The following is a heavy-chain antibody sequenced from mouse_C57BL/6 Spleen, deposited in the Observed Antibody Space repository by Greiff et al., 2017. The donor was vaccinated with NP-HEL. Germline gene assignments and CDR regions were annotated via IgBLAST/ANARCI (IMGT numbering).Heavy chain of an antibody. Sequence: LQESGAELVKPGASVKISCKASGYAFSSYWMNWVKQRPGKGLEWIGQIYPGDGDTNYNGKFKGKATLTADKSSSTAYMQLSSLTSEDSAVYFCARGNYDEVFDYWGQGTTLTVSS. CDR1: GYAFSSYW. J-gene: IGHJ2*01. CDR3: ARGNYDEVFDY. CDR2: IYPGDGDT. D-gene: IGHD2-4*01. V-gene: IGHV1-80*01.